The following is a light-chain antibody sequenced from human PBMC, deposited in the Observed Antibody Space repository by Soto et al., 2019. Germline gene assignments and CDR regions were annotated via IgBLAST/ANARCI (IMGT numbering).Light chain of an antibody. CDR3: QQYCSSLLFT. Sequence: EVALTQSPGTLSLSPGERATLSCKASQSGTSSYLAWYQQKPGQAPRLLLYGASSRAIGIPDWFSGSGSGSEFTLTLSRRAPEDFAVYCCQQYCSSLLFTFGPGTKVDI. J-gene: IGKJ3*01. V-gene: IGKV3-20*01. CDR2: GAS. CDR1: QSGTSSY.